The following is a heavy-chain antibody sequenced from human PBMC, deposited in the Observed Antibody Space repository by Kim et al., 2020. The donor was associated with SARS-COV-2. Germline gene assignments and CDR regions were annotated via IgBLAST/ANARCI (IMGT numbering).Heavy chain of an antibody. CDR3: ARDAGYCSGGSCWVY. Sequence: SLKTRVTISVDTSKNQFSLKLSSVTAADTAVYYCARDAGYCSGGSCWVYWGQGTLVTVSS. J-gene: IGHJ4*02. D-gene: IGHD2-15*01. V-gene: IGHV4-59*01.